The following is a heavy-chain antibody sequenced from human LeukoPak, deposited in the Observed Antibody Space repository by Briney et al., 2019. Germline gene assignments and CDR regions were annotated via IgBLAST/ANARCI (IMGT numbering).Heavy chain of an antibody. CDR1: GFTFSSYA. CDR3: AREGQLCFDY. Sequence: AGGSLRLSCAASGFTFSSYAMHWVRQAPGKGLEWVAVISYDGSNKYYADSVKGRFTISRDNSKNTLYLQMNSLRAEDTAVYYCAREGQLCFDYWGQGTLATVSS. D-gene: IGHD3-10*02. J-gene: IGHJ4*02. CDR2: ISYDGSNK. V-gene: IGHV3-30-3*01.